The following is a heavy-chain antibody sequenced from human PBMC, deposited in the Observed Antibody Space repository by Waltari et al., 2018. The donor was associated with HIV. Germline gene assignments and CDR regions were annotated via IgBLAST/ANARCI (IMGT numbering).Heavy chain of an antibody. CDR1: GFSFSSSA. CDR2: ISGSGDST. V-gene: IGHV3-23*01. Sequence: EVQLLDSGGGLVQPGGSLRLSCAASGFSFSSSAMSWVRQAPGKGLEWVSVISGSGDSTFYADSWKVRFTISRDDSKNTLYLQMNSLSAEDTAVYYCAKASSASCYASLHYWGQGTLVTVSS. D-gene: IGHD2-2*01. J-gene: IGHJ4*02. CDR3: AKASSASCYASLHY.